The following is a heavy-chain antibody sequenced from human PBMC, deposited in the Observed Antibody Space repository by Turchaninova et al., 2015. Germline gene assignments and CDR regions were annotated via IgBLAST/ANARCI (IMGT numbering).Heavy chain of an antibody. CDR3: AKSLSMGEAHWFDP. CDR1: GYTFTEYF. D-gene: IGHD3-16*01. CDR2: SNPNSAAQ. J-gene: IGHJ5*02. V-gene: IGHV1-2*06. Sequence: QVQLVQSGAEVKNPGASVKVSCKASGYTFTEYFLHWFRQAPGQGLEGLGRSNPNSAAQIYEQSFQGRGTITKDTSINTAYMDLGSRKIGDTAVYYCAKSLSMGEAHWFDPWGQGALITVSS.